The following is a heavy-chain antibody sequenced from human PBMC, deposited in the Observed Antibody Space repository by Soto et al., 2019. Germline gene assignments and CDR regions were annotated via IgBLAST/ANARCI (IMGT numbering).Heavy chain of an antibody. Sequence: QITLKESGPAVMNPTQTLTLTCTFSGFSLTTNGVGVGWIRQPPGRALEWLALIYWDGDKRYSPSLKNRLTITKDTSKNQVVLTVTNMDPVDTATYYCARRTTPWGVAVATYDYWGRGALVTVSS. CDR1: GFSLTTNGVG. D-gene: IGHD6-19*01. CDR2: IYWDGDK. CDR3: ARRTTPWGVAVATYDY. J-gene: IGHJ4*02. V-gene: IGHV2-5*02.